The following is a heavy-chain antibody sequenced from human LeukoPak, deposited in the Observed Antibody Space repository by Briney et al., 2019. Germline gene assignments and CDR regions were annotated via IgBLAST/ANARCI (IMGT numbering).Heavy chain of an antibody. J-gene: IGHJ4*02. CDR1: GSTFSSYA. D-gene: IGHD6-13*01. CDR3: ARSDSDSSWYFY. CDR2: IIPIFGTA. V-gene: IGHV1-69*13. Sequence: SVKVSCKASGSTFSSYAISWVRQAPGQGLEWMGGIIPIFGTANYAQKFQGRVTITADESTSTAYMELSSLRSEDTAVYYCARSDSDSSWYFYWGQGTLVTVSS.